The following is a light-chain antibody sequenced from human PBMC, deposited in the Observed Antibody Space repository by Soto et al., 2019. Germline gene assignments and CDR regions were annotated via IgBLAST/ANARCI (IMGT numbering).Light chain of an antibody. CDR2: DAS. Sequence: DIQMTQSPSSLSASVGDRVTITCQASQDISNYLNWYQQKPGKAPKLLIYDASNLETGVPSRFSGSGSGTDFTFTISSLQPEDIATYYCQRPFGGGTKVEIK. CDR3: QRP. J-gene: IGKJ4*01. CDR1: QDISNY. V-gene: IGKV1-33*01.